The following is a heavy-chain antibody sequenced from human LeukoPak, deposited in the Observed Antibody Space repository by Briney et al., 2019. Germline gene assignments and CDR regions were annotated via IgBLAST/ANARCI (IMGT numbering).Heavy chain of an antibody. V-gene: IGHV4-38-2*02. D-gene: IGHD6-19*01. CDR2: IYHSGST. J-gene: IGHJ4*02. Sequence: SETLSLTCTVSGYSISSGYYWGWIRQPPGKGLEWIGSIYHSGSTYYNPSLKSRVTISVDTSKNQFSLKLSSVTAADTAVYYCVREGSGSKFDYWGQGTLVTVSS. CDR1: GYSISSGYY. CDR3: VREGSGSKFDY.